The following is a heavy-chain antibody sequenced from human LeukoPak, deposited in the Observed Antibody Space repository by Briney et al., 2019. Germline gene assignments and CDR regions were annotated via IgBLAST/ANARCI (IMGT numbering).Heavy chain of an antibody. CDR1: GFTFSTYW. CDR3: ARDSPGYLAHDS. Sequence: GGSLRLSCAASGFTFSTYWMTWVRQAPGKGPEWVAKIKEDGSATYYVDSVKGRFTIARDNAKKCLYLKMNSRRAEDTAVYYSARDSPGYLAHDSWGQGTLVTVSS. CDR2: IKEDGSAT. V-gene: IGHV3-7*04. D-gene: IGHD1-1*01. J-gene: IGHJ4*02.